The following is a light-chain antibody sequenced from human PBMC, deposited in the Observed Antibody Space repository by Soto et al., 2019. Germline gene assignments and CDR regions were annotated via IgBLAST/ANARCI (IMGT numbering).Light chain of an antibody. V-gene: IGKV1-27*01. J-gene: IGKJ5*01. CDR2: SAS. CDR3: QQYGSSPIT. CDR1: QGISSY. Sequence: DIQLTQSPSSLSASVGDRVTITCRVSQGISSYLNWYRQKPGKVPKLLIYSASNLQSGVPSRFSGSGSGTDFTLTLSRLEPDDFAVYYCQQYGSSPITFGQGTRLEIK.